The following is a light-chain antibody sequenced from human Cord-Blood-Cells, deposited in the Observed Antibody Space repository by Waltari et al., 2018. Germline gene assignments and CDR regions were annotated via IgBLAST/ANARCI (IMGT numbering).Light chain of an antibody. J-gene: IGKJ1*01. CDR2: GAS. Sequence: EIVLTQSPGTLSLSPGERATLSCRASQSVSSSDLAWYQQKPGQAPRLLIYGASSRATGIPDRFSGSGSVTDFTLTISRLEPEDLAVYYCQQYGSSPRTFGQGTKVEIK. CDR3: QQYGSSPRT. V-gene: IGKV3-20*01. CDR1: QSVSSSD.